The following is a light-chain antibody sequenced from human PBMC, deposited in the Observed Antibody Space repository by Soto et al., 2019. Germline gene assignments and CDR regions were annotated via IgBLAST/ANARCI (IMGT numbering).Light chain of an antibody. CDR2: GAS. CDR1: QSISSS. Sequence: TLSCRARQSISSSLAWYQQKPGQPPRLLIFGASNRATGIPARFSGSGSGTEFTLTISSLQSEDFAVYYCQQYSNWPPWTLGQGTKVDI. CDR3: QQYSNWPPWT. V-gene: IGKV3-15*01. J-gene: IGKJ1*01.